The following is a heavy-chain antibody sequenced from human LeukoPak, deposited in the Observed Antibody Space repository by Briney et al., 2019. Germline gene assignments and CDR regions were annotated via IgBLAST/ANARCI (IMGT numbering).Heavy chain of an antibody. CDR1: GYTFTSYD. Sequence: EASVKVSCKASGYTFTSYDINWVRQATGQGLEWMGWMSPNSGGTNYAQKFQGWVTMTRDTSISTAYMELSRLRSDDTAVYYCARETTNGMDVWGQGTTVTVSS. D-gene: IGHD4-11*01. CDR2: MSPNSGGT. J-gene: IGHJ6*02. CDR3: ARETTNGMDV. V-gene: IGHV1-2*04.